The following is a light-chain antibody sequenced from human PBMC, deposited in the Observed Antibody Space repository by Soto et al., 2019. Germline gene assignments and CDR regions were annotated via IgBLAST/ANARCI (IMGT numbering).Light chain of an antibody. Sequence: QLTQSPSSLSASVGDRVTLTCRASQGISSNLAWYQQKPGRAPKLLIFGASTLQSGVPSRFSGSGSGTEFTLTISGLLPEDFATYHCQQLNTLPFTFGQGTRLEI. CDR1: QGISSN. V-gene: IGKV1-9*01. J-gene: IGKJ5*01. CDR2: GAS. CDR3: QQLNTLPFT.